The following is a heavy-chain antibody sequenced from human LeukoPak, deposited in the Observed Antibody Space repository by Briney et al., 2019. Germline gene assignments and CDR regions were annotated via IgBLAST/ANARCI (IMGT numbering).Heavy chain of an antibody. Sequence: GESLKISCRGSGYSFSKYWIAWVRQTPGKGLEWMGIVFPGDSDTRYSPSFQGQVTISADKSISTAYLQWSSLKASGTAMYYCARRIAKGDAFDIWGQGTMVTVSS. CDR2: VFPGDSDT. D-gene: IGHD2-21*01. CDR3: ARRIAKGDAFDI. V-gene: IGHV5-51*01. J-gene: IGHJ3*02. CDR1: GYSFSKYW.